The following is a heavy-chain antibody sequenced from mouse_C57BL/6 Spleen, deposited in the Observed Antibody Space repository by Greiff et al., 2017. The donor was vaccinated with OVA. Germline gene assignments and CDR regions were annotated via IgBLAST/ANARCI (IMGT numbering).Heavy chain of an antibody. J-gene: IGHJ2*01. D-gene: IGHD1-1*01. Sequence: QVQLQQSGAELLRPGASVTLSCKASGYTFTDYEMHWVKQTPVHGLEWIGAIDPETGGTAYNQKFKGKAILTADKSSSTAYMELRSLTSEDSAVYYCTRILPYYYGSILDYWGQGTTLTVSS. CDR2: IDPETGGT. CDR1: GYTFTDYE. V-gene: IGHV1-15*01. CDR3: TRILPYYYGSILDY.